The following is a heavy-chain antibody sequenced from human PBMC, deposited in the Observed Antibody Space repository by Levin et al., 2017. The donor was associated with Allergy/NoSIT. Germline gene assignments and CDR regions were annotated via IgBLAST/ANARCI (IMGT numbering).Heavy chain of an antibody. D-gene: IGHD2-15*01. CDR3: AKRRGYGSDYFDS. J-gene: IGHJ4*02. Sequence: GGSLRLSCVASGFTFSSSGMHWVRQAPGKGLEWVGVTSFDETNKYYGDSVKGRFTISRDNSKNKLYLQMNSLRPEDTAVYYCAKRRGYGSDYFDSWGQGALVTVSS. CDR2: TSFDETNK. CDR1: GFTFSSSG. V-gene: IGHV3-30*18.